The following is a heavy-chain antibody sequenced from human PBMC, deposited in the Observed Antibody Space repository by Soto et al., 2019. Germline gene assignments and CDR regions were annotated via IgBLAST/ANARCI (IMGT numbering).Heavy chain of an antibody. CDR1: GASVSSGSSY. CDR3: ARGEILYDGSGYTSFYFHY. V-gene: IGHV4-61*01. Sequence: LSLTFAVSGASVSSGSSYWSWIRQPPWKGLEWIGYIYRSGTTNYNPSLKSRVTISVDTSKSQFSLKLTSVTAADTAVYYCARGEILYDGSGYTSFYFHYWGQGTLVTVSS. D-gene: IGHD3-22*01. J-gene: IGHJ4*02. CDR2: IYRSGTT.